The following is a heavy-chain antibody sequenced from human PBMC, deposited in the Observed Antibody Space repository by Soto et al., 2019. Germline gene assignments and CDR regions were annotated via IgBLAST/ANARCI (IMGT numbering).Heavy chain of an antibody. V-gene: IGHV3-11*01. CDR3: ARVFEEMTTVVPLGYYYYYMDV. J-gene: IGHJ6*03. D-gene: IGHD4-4*01. CDR2: ISSSGSTI. Sequence: GGSLRLSCAASGFTFSDYYMSWIRQAPGKGLEWVSYISSSGSTIYYADSVKGRFTISRDNAKNSLYLQMNSLRAEDTAVYYCARVFEEMTTVVPLGYYYYYMDVWGKGTTVTVSS. CDR1: GFTFSDYY.